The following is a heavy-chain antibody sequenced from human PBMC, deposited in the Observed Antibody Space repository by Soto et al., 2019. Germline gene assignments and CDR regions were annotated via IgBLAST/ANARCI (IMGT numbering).Heavy chain of an antibody. D-gene: IGHD2-21*02. CDR2: IRGSGGST. V-gene: IGHV3-23*01. Sequence: GGSLRLSCAASGFTFSGYAMSWVRQAPGKGLEWVSIIRGSGGSTYYADSVKGRFTISRDNSKNTLYLQMNSLRAEDTAVYYCAKTPGSGDYTTFDYWGQGTLVTVSS. CDR3: AKTPGSGDYTTFDY. J-gene: IGHJ4*02. CDR1: GFTFSGYA.